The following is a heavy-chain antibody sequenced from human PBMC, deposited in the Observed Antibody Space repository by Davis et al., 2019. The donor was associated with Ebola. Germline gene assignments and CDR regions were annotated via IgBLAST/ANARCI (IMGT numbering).Heavy chain of an antibody. CDR1: GYTFTSYG. J-gene: IGHJ6*03. CDR2: INPNTGGT. D-gene: IGHD2-21*02. CDR3: ARSYCGGACSGNYYYYYMDV. V-gene: IGHV1-2*02. Sequence: ASVKVSCKASGYTFTSYGISWVRQAPGQGLEWMGWINPNTGGTNYAQKFQGRVTMTRDTSINTAYMELSRLRSEDTAVYYCARSYCGGACSGNYYYYYMDVWGKGNTVTVSS.